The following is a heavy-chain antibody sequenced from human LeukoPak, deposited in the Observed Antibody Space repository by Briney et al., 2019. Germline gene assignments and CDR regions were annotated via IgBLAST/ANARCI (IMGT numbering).Heavy chain of an antibody. D-gene: IGHD3-10*01. Sequence: PGGSLRLSCAASGFTFRSYWMSWVRQAPGKGLEWVATIKQDGSEKSYVDSVKGRFTISRDNAKNSLYLQMNSLRAEDTAVYYCAREYYYGSGSYYNGYWGQGTLVTVSS. J-gene: IGHJ4*02. V-gene: IGHV3-7*04. CDR1: GFTFRSYW. CDR2: IKQDGSEK. CDR3: AREYYYGSGSYYNGY.